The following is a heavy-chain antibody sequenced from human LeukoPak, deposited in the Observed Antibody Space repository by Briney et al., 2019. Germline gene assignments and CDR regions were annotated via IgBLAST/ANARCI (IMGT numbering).Heavy chain of an antibody. D-gene: IGHD3-9*01. CDR3: ARGGKLRYFDWLSRFNEELTFFDY. CDR2: ISAYNGNT. V-gene: IGHV1-18*01. CDR1: GYTFTSYG. J-gene: IGHJ4*02. Sequence: GASVKVSCKASGYTFTSYGISWVRQAPGQGLEWMGWISAYNGNTNYAQKLQGRVTMTTDTSTSTAYMELRSLRSDDTAVYYCARGGKLRYFDWLSRFNEELTFFDYWGQGTLVTVSS.